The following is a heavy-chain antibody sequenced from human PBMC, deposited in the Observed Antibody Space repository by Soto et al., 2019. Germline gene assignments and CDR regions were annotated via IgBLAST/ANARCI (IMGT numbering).Heavy chain of an antibody. J-gene: IGHJ4*02. CDR3: AKEPNDYGDYALFYFDY. Sequence: PGGSLRLSCAASGFTYSSYAMSWVRQAPGKGLEWVSAISGSGGSTYYADSVKGRFTISRDNSKNTLYLQMNSLRAEDTAVYYCAKEPNDYGDYALFYFDYWGQGTLVTVSS. D-gene: IGHD4-17*01. CDR2: ISGSGGST. V-gene: IGHV3-23*01. CDR1: GFTYSSYA.